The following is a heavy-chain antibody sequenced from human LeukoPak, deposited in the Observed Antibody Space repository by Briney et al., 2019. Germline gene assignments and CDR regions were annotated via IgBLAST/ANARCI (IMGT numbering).Heavy chain of an antibody. CDR1: GFTFSSYW. CDR2: IRQDGSDK. Sequence: GGSLTLSCAASGFTFSSYWMSWVRQAPGKGLEWVANIRQDGSDKYYVDSVKGRFTISRDNAKNSLYLQMNSLRAEDTAVYYSARDGGSAIPFDYWGQGTLVTVSS. V-gene: IGHV3-7*01. J-gene: IGHJ4*02. CDR3: ARDGGSAIPFDY.